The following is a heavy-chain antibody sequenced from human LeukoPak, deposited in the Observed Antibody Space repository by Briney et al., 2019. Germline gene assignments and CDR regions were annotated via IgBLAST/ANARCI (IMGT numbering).Heavy chain of an antibody. CDR2: IYYSGST. CDR1: GGSISSSSYY. J-gene: IGHJ5*02. Sequence: SETLSLTCTVSGGSISSSSYYWGWIRQPPGKGLEWIGSIYYSGSTYYNPSLKSRVTISIDTSRNQFSLKLSSVTAADTTVYYCARVALLSNRFDPWGQGTLVTVSS. D-gene: IGHD2/OR15-2a*01. CDR3: ARVALLSNRFDP. V-gene: IGHV4-39*01.